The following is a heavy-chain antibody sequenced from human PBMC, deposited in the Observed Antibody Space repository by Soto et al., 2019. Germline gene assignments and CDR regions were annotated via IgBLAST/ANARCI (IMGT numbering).Heavy chain of an antibody. J-gene: IGHJ5*02. CDR1: GFTFSSYW. Sequence: EVQLVESGGGLVQPGGSLRLSCAASGFTFSSYWMHWVRQAPGKGLVWVSRINSDGRSTSYADSVKGRFTISSDNAKNTLYLHMNSLRAEDTAVYYCARSYYDFGSGYYQNENWFDPWGQGTLVTVSS. D-gene: IGHD3-3*01. CDR3: ARSYYDFGSGYYQNENWFDP. CDR2: INSDGRST. V-gene: IGHV3-74*01.